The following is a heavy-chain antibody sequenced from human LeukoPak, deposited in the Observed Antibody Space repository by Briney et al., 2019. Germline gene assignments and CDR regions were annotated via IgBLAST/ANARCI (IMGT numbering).Heavy chain of an antibody. D-gene: IGHD4-23*01. CDR2: ISGSGSTI. V-gene: IGHV3-48*02. J-gene: IGHJ4*02. CDR3: ARGSSVADY. Sequence: GGSLRLSCAASGFTFSSYSMNWVRQGPGKGLEWVSYISGSGSTIYYADSVKGRFTISRDNAKNSLYLQMKSLRDEDTAVYYCARGSSVADYWGQGTLVTVSS. CDR1: GFTFSSYS.